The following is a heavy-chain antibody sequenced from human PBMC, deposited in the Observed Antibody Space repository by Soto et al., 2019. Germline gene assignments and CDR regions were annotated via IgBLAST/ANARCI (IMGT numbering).Heavy chain of an antibody. V-gene: IGHV1-3*01. J-gene: IGHJ4*02. CDR3: ARTSGYYFYDY. Sequence: ASVKVSWKTSGFTFNSYSLHWVRQAPGQRLEWMGWINAGNGNTKYSQKFQGRVNITRDTSASTAYMELSSLRSEDTAVYYCARTSGYYFYDYWGQGTLVTVSS. CDR2: INAGNGNT. CDR1: GFTFNSYS. D-gene: IGHD3-3*01.